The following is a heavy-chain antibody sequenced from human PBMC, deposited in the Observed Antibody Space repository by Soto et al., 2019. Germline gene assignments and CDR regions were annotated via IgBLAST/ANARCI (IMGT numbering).Heavy chain of an antibody. Sequence: EVQLVESGGGLVQPGVSLRLSCAASGFTFSSYWMHWVRQAPGKGLVWVSRINSDGSSTSYADSVKGRFTISRDNAKNTLYLQMNSLRAEDTAVYYCAREGIVGATTYFTNYYGMDVWGQGTTVTVSS. V-gene: IGHV3-74*01. J-gene: IGHJ6*02. D-gene: IGHD1-26*01. CDR3: AREGIVGATTYFTNYYGMDV. CDR2: INSDGSST. CDR1: GFTFSSYW.